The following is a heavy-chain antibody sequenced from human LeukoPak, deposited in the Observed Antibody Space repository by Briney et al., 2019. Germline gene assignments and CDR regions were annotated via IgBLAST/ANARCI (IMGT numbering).Heavy chain of an antibody. Sequence: SETLSLTCTVSGGSISSYYWSWIRQPPGKGLEWIGYIYYSGSTNYNPSLKSRVTISVDTSKNQFSLKLSSVTAADTAVYYCARHGVATVTTLEYYFDYWGQGTLVTVS. CDR3: ARHGVATVTTLEYYFDY. D-gene: IGHD4-17*01. CDR1: GGSISSYY. V-gene: IGHV4-59*08. CDR2: IYYSGST. J-gene: IGHJ4*02.